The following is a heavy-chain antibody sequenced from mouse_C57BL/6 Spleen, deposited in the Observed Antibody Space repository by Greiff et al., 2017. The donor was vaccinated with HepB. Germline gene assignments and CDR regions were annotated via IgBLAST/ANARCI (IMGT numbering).Heavy chain of an antibody. Sequence: DVMLVESGGGLVKPGGSLKLSCAASGFTFSSYAMSWVRQTPEKRLEWVATISDGGSYTYYPDNVKGRFTISRDNAKNNLYLQMSHLKSEDTAMYYCARDQVDYWGQGTTLTVSS. CDR3: ARDQVDY. CDR1: GFTFSSYA. D-gene: IGHD3-2*02. CDR2: ISDGGSYT. J-gene: IGHJ2*01. V-gene: IGHV5-4*01.